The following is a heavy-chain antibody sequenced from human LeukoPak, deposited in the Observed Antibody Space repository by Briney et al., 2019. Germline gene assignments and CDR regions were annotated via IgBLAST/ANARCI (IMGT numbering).Heavy chain of an antibody. J-gene: IGHJ3*02. V-gene: IGHV4-38-2*02. CDR1: GYSISSGYY. Sequence: PSETLSLTCAVSGYSISSGYYWGWIRQPPGKGLEWIGSIYHNGNTYYNPSLKSRVTISVDTSKNQFSLKLSSVTAADTAVSYCAREYNSSSRAFDIWGQGTMVTVSS. D-gene: IGHD6-6*01. CDR3: AREYNSSSRAFDI. CDR2: IYHNGNT.